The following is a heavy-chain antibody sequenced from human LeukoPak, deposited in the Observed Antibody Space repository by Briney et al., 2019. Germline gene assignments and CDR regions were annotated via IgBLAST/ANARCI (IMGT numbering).Heavy chain of an antibody. D-gene: IGHD2-2*02. J-gene: IGHJ4*02. V-gene: IGHV1-69*13. Sequence: ASVKVSCKASGGTFSSYAISWVRQAPGQGLEWMGGIIPIFGTANYAQKFQGRVTITADESTSTAYMELSSLRAEDTAVYYCARPTVPATAIPRGLGYWGQGTLVTVSS. CDR3: ARPTVPATAIPRGLGY. CDR1: GGTFSSYA. CDR2: IIPIFGTA.